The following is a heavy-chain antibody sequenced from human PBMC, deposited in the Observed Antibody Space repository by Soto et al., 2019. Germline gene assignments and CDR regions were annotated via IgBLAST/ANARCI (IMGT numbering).Heavy chain of an antibody. J-gene: IGHJ5*02. V-gene: IGHV3-53*02. CDR3: GSIAVAEGFDP. Sequence: EVQLVETGGGLVQPGGSLRLSCAASGFNVSYNYISWVRQPPGQGLEWVSVIFYGGTTYYAESVKGRFTIPRDNSKNMVYLQMNSLRVEDTAVYYCGSIAVAEGFDPWGQGTLVTVSS. D-gene: IGHD6-19*01. CDR1: GFNVSYNY. CDR2: IFYGGTT.